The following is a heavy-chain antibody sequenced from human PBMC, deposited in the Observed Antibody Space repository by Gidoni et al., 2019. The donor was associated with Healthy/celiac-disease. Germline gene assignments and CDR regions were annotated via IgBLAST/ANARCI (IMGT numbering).Heavy chain of an antibody. CDR1: GFTFSSYG. V-gene: IGHV3-30*18. CDR2: ISYDGSNK. J-gene: IGHJ4*02. CDR3: AKDRVDILTGYLDY. Sequence: QVQLVESGGGVVQPGRSLRLSCAASGFTFSSYGMHWVRQAPGKGLAWVAVISYDGSNKYYADSVKGRFTISRDNSKNTLYLQMNSLRAEDTAVYYCAKDRVDILTGYLDYWGQGTLVTVSS. D-gene: IGHD3-9*01.